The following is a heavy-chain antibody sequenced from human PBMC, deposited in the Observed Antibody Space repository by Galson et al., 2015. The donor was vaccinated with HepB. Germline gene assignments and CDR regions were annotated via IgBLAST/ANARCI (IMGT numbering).Heavy chain of an antibody. Sequence: SVKVSCKASGGTFSSYAISWVRQAPGQGLEWMGGIIPIFGTANYAQKFQGRVTITADESTSTAYMELSSLRSEDTAVYYCARGEIDIVVVPADSYYGMDVWGQGTTVTVSS. V-gene: IGHV1-69*13. D-gene: IGHD2-2*01. CDR3: ARGEIDIVVVPADSYYGMDV. CDR2: IIPIFGTA. J-gene: IGHJ6*02. CDR1: GGTFSSYA.